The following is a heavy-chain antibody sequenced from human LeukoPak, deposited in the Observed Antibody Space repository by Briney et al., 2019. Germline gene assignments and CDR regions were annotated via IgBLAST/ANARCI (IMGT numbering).Heavy chain of an antibody. D-gene: IGHD3-22*01. Sequence: SETLSLTCAVYGGSFSDSYWSWIRQPPGKGLEWIGEINHGGSTKFNPSLKSRVTMSVDTSKNQFSLKLSSVTAADTAVYYCARVRYSDSSVLTRKRSYYFDYWGQGTLVTVSS. CDR1: GGSFSDSY. V-gene: IGHV4-34*01. CDR3: ARVRYSDSSVLTRKRSYYFDY. J-gene: IGHJ4*02. CDR2: INHGGST.